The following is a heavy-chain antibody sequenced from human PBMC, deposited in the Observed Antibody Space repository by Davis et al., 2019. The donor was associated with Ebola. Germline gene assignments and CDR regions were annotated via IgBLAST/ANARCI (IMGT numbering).Heavy chain of an antibody. CDR3: ASGITLGYCSGGSCYPDY. J-gene: IGHJ4*02. D-gene: IGHD2-15*01. CDR2: INPSGGST. Sequence: ASVKVSCKASGYTFTSYYMHWVRQAPGQGLEWMGIINPSGGSTSYAQKFQGRVTMTRDTSTSTVYMELSSLRSEDTAVYYCASGITLGYCSGGSCYPDYWGQGTLVTVSS. CDR1: GYTFTSYY. V-gene: IGHV1-46*01.